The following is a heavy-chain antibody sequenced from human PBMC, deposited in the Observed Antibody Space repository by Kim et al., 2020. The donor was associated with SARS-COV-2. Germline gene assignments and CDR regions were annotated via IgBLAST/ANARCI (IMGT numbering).Heavy chain of an antibody. V-gene: IGHV3-30*04. Sequence: GGSLRLSCAASGFTFSSYAMHWVRQAPGKGLEWVAVISYDGSNKYYADSVRGRFSISRDKSKNTLFVQMNSLRGEDTAVYYCARDLSPGYSSGWTYYYYGMDVWGRGTTVTVSS. CDR3: ARDLSPGYSSGWTYYYYGMDV. D-gene: IGHD6-19*01. J-gene: IGHJ6*02. CDR2: ISYDGSNK. CDR1: GFTFSSYA.